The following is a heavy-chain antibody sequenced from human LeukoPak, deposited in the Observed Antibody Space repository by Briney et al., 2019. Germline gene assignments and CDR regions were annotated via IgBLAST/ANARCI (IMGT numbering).Heavy chain of an antibody. Sequence: GGSLRLSCAASGFTFSSYEMNWVRQAPGKGLEWVSYISSSGSTIYYADSVKGRFTISRDNAKNSLYLQMNSPRAEDTAVYYCARGRMGAFDIWGQGTMVTVSS. D-gene: IGHD3-16*01. CDR1: GFTFSSYE. V-gene: IGHV3-48*03. CDR2: ISSSGSTI. CDR3: ARGRMGAFDI. J-gene: IGHJ3*02.